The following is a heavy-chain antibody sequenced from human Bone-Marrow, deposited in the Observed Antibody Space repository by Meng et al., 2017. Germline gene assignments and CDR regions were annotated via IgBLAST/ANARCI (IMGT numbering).Heavy chain of an antibody. D-gene: IGHD1-26*01. CDR2: IYHSGST. CDR1: GGSISSPNW. Sequence: QVHLHHWGSGLFKPSGTWSLTCAVSGGSISSPNWWSWVRQPPGRGLEWIGEIYHSGSTTYNPSLLSRVTISVDKSKNQFSLKLSSVTAADTAIYYCARVIYRPSGHNYFDPWGQGTLVTVSS. V-gene: IGHV4-4*02. J-gene: IGHJ5*02. CDR3: ARVIYRPSGHNYFDP.